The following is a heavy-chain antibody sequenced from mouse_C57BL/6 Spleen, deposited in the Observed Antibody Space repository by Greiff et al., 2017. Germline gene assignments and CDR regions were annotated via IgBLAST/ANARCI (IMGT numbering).Heavy chain of an antibody. D-gene: IGHD1-1*01. J-gene: IGHJ2*01. CDR3: ARSGYGSSSFDY. CDR2: IHPNSGST. Sequence: VQLQQPGAELVKPGASVKLSCKASGYTFTSYWMHWVKQRPGQGLEWIGMIHPNSGSTNYNEKFKSKATLTVDKSSSTAYMQLSSLTSEDSAVYYCARSGYGSSSFDYWGQGTTLTVSS. CDR1: GYTFTSYW. V-gene: IGHV1-64*01.